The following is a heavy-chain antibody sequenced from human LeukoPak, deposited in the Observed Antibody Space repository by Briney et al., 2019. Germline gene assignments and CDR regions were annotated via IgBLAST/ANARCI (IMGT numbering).Heavy chain of an antibody. Sequence: KPSETLSLTCTVSGGSISSSSYYWGWIRQPPGKGLEWIGSIYYSGSTYYNPSLKSLVTISVDTSKNQFSLKLSSVTAADTAVYYCASWYSSGWYFDYWGQGTLVTVSS. V-gene: IGHV4-39*01. J-gene: IGHJ4*02. CDR1: GGSISSSSYY. CDR3: ASWYSSGWYFDY. D-gene: IGHD6-19*01. CDR2: IYYSGST.